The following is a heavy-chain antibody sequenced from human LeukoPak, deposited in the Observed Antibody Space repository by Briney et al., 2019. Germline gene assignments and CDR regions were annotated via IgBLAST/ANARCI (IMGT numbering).Heavy chain of an antibody. CDR1: GHTLTELF. CDR3: ARGRLRVPRSFDP. CDR2: FDPEDGET. D-gene: IGHD3-16*01. Sequence: ASVKVSCKVSGHTLTELFMHWVRQAPGKGLEWMGGFDPEDGETIYAQKFQGRVTMTKDTSTHTGYMELSSLRSDDTAVYYCARGRLRVPRSFDPWGQGTLVTVSS. J-gene: IGHJ5*02. V-gene: IGHV1-24*01.